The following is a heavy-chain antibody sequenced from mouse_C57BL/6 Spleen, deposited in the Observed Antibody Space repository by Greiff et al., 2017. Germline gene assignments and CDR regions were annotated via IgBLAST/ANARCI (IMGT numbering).Heavy chain of an antibody. CDR2: IDPEDGEN. J-gene: IGHJ3*01. D-gene: IGHD1-1*01. Sequence: VQLQQSGAELVKPGASVKLSCTASGFNIKDYYMHWVKQRTEQGLEWIGRIDPEDGENKYAPKFQGKATITADTSSNTAYLQLSSLTSEDTAVYYCARGGSSYEWFAYWGQGTLVTVSA. CDR1: GFNIKDYY. CDR3: ARGGSSYEWFAY. V-gene: IGHV14-2*01.